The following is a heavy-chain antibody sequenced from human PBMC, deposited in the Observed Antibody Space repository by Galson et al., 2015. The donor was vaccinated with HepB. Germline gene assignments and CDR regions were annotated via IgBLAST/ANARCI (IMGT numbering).Heavy chain of an antibody. V-gene: IGHV3-33*01. CDR1: GFTFSSYG. Sequence: SLRLSCAASGFTFSSYGMHWVRQAPGKGLEWVAVIWYDGSNKYYADSVKGRFTISRDNSKNTLYLQMNSLRAEDTAVYYCARGISSSWYDYFDYWGQGTMVTVSS. CDR2: IWYDGSNK. CDR3: ARGISSSWYDYFDY. D-gene: IGHD6-13*01. J-gene: IGHJ4*02.